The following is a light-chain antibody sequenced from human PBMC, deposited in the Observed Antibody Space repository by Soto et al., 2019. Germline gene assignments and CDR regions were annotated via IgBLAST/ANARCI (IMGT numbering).Light chain of an antibody. CDR3: QQSYSPPLN. V-gene: IGKV4-1*01. CDR1: QTVFYGINKKNY. Sequence: DIVMTQSPDSLAVSLGERATMHCKSSQTVFYGINKKNYLAWYQHKPGQPPKLLIYWASTRESGVPDRFSGSGSGTDFTLTINSLQAEDVAVYYCQQSYSPPLNFGGGTKVEIK. CDR2: WAS. J-gene: IGKJ4*01.